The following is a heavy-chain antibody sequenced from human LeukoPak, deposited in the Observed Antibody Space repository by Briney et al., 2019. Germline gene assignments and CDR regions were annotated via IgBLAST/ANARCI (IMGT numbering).Heavy chain of an antibody. CDR2: IYSGGSA. CDR1: GFTVSSNY. CDR3: ASQRRVDLGFAFNL. J-gene: IGHJ3*01. D-gene: IGHD3-9*01. Sequence: GGSLGLSCAASGFTVSSNYMNWVRQAPGKGLEWVSVIYSGGSAYYADSVKGRFTISRDNSKNTLYLQMDSLRADDTAVYYSASQRRVDLGFAFNLWGQGTMVTVSS. V-gene: IGHV3-66*04.